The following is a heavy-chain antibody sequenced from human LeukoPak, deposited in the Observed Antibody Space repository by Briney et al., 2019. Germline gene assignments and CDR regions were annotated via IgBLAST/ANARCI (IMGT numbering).Heavy chain of an antibody. J-gene: IGHJ6*03. CDR3: TRGGYSCGVYYYYYMDV. V-gene: IGHV3-49*03. D-gene: IGHD5-18*01. CDR2: IRSKAYGGTT. CDR1: GFTFGDYA. Sequence: GSLRLSCTASGFTFGDYAMSWFRQAPGKGLEWVGFIRSKAYGGTTEYAASVKGRFTISRDDSKSIAYLQMNSLKTEDTAVYYCTRGGYSCGVYYYYYMDVWGKGTTVTVSS.